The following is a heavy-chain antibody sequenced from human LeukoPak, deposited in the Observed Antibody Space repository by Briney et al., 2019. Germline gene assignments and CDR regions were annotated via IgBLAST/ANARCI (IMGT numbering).Heavy chain of an antibody. CDR2: IYHSGST. Sequence: SQTLSLTCTVSGGSISSGGYYWSWIRQPPGKGLEWIGYIYHSGSTYYNPSLKSRVTISVDTSKNQFSLKLSSVTAADTAVYYCARQGSGYDPYWYFDLWGRGTLVTVSS. D-gene: IGHD5-12*01. CDR1: GGSISSGGYY. J-gene: IGHJ2*01. CDR3: ARQGSGYDPYWYFDL. V-gene: IGHV4-30-2*02.